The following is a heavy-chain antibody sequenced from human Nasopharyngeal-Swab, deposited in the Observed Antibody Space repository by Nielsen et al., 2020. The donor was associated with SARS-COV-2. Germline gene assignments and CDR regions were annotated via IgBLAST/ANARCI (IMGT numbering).Heavy chain of an antibody. CDR1: GFTFSNYW. CDR3: ADPPFSEY. J-gene: IGHJ4*02. CDR2: ITPDGRSP. Sequence: GESLKISCAASGFTFSNYWMHWVRQAPGKGLVWVSRITPDGRSPSYADSVKGRFTISRDNAKNTLYLQMNSLRADDTALYYCADPPFSEYWGQGTLVTVSS. V-gene: IGHV3-74*01.